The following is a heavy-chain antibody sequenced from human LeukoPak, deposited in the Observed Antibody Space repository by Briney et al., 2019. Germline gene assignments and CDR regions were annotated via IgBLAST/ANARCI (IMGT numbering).Heavy chain of an antibody. J-gene: IGHJ5*02. V-gene: IGHV3-48*03. CDR1: GFTFSSCD. CDR2: ISSSGTTT. Sequence: GGSLRLSCAASGFTSGFTFSSCDMNWVRQAAGKGLEWVSYISSSGTTTYYADSVRGRFTISRDNAKNSLYLQMNSLRAEDTAVYYCASYIVAKIEVNWFDPWGQGTLVTVSS. D-gene: IGHD5-12*01. CDR3: ASYIVAKIEVNWFDP.